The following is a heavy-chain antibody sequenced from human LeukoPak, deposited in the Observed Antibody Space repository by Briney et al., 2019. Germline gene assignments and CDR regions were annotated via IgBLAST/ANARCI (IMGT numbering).Heavy chain of an antibody. CDR1: GYTFTSYA. V-gene: IGHV1-3*04. D-gene: IGHD4-17*01. CDR3: AVGTTGSTVHFDY. CDR2: INTGNGKT. Sequence: ASVNVSCKASGYTFTSYALHWVRQAPGQSLEWMGWINTGNGKTKSSQKFQGRVTVTRDTSVSTGYMEVSGLRSEDTAVYYCAVGTTGSTVHFDYWGQGTLVTVSS. J-gene: IGHJ4*02.